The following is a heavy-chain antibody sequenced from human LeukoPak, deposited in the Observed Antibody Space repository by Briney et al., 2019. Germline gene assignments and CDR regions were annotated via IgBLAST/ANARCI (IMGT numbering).Heavy chain of an antibody. CDR1: GGSFSGYY. V-gene: IGHV4-34*01. CDR2: INHSEST. J-gene: IGHJ4*02. D-gene: IGHD6-13*01. Sequence: SETLSPTCAVYGGSFSGYYWSWIRQPPGKGLEWIGEINHSESTNCNPSLKSRVTISVDTSKNQFSLNLSSVTAADTAVYYCARGSGKSGVAAAGYVDYWGQGTLVTVSS. CDR3: ARGSGKSGVAAAGYVDY.